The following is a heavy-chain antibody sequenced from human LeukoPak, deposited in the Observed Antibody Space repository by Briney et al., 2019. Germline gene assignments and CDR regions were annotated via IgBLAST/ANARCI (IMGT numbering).Heavy chain of an antibody. CDR3: AKDRCSNGVGCYYYCMDF. V-gene: IGHV3-30*02. J-gene: IGHJ6*04. CDR2: IQYDGSNE. Sequence: PAGSLRLSCAACRFTFSSYGMHWLRQAPGTGLEGAAYIQYDGSNEQYADSVKGRFSISRDSSKNILYLQMNSLRAEDTAVYYCAKDRCSNGVGCYYYCMDFWGKGTTVTISS. CDR1: RFTFSSYG. D-gene: IGHD2-8*01.